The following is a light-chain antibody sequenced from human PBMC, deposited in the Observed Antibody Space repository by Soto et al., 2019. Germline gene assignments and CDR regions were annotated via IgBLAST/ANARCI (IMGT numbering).Light chain of an antibody. V-gene: IGLV2-14*01. CDR2: DVS. CDR1: SSDVGGYNY. CDR3: SSYTSSGTFVV. Sequence: QSALTQPASVSGSPGQSITISCTGTSSDVGGYNYVSWYQQHPGKAPKLMIYDVSNRPSGVSNRFSGSKSGNTASLAISGLQAEDEADYFCSSYTSSGTFVVFGGGTKLNVL. J-gene: IGLJ2*01.